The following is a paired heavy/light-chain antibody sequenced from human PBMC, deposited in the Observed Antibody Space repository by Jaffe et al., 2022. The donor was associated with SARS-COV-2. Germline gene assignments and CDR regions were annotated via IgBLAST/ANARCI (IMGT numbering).Light chain of an antibody. J-gene: IGKJ3*01. CDR2: GAS. V-gene: IGKV3-15*01. Sequence: EIVMTQSPATLSVSPGERATLSCRASQSISNNLTWYQQKPGQAPRLLIYGASTRATGIPARFSGSGSGTEFTLTISSLQSEDFAVYYCQQYNKWPFTFGPGTKVDIK. CDR1: QSISNN. CDR3: QQYNKWPFT.
Heavy chain of an antibody. V-gene: IGHV4-39*01. CDR2: LYYSGST. CDR1: GGSVSSTTYY. CDR3: VAEGYFFGLDS. D-gene: IGHD3-3*01. Sequence: QLQLQESAPGLVKPSETLSLTCTVSGGSVSSTTYYWGWIRQPPGKGLEWIGSLYYSGSTYYNPSLQSRLTISVDTSKNQFSLKLSSVTTADTAVYYCVAEGYFFGLDSWGRGTVVTVSS. J-gene: IGHJ4*02.